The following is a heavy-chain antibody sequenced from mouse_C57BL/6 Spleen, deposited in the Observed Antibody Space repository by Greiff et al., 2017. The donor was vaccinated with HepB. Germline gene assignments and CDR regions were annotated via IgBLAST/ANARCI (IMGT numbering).Heavy chain of an antibody. CDR3: ATYYSNYGDSYYYAMDY. V-gene: IGHV1-66*01. Sequence: LVESGPELVKPGASVKISCKASGYSFTSYYIHWVKQRPGQGLEWIGWIYPGSGNTKYNEKFKGKATLTADTSSSTAYMQLSSLTSEDSAVYYCATYYSNYGDSYYYAMDYWGQGTSVTVSS. J-gene: IGHJ4*01. CDR1: GYSFTSYY. CDR2: IYPGSGNT. D-gene: IGHD2-5*01.